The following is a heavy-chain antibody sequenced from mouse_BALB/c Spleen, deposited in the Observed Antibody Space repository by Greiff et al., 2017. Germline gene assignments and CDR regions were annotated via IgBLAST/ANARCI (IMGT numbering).Heavy chain of an antibody. V-gene: IGHV1-7*01. J-gene: IGHJ3*01. CDR1: GYTFTSYW. CDR3: ARTLHGNYVSWSAY. CDR2: INPSTGYT. Sequence: QVQLQQSGAELAKPWASVMMSCKASGYTFTSYWMHWVKQRPGQGLEWIGYINPSTGYTEYNQKFKDMATLTAYKSSSTAYMKRSSLTSEDTAVYYSARTLHGNYVSWSAYWGKGTLVTVSA. D-gene: IGHD2-1*01.